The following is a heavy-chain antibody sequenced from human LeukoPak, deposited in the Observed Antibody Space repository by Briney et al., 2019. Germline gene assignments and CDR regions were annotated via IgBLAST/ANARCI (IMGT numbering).Heavy chain of an antibody. Sequence: GGSLRLSCAASGFTFSSYGMHWGRQAPGKGVEGGAFLRYDGSNKYYADSVKGRFTISRDNSKNTLYLQMNSLRAEDTAVYYCAKDSLFLTGYYQSLDPWGQGTLVTVSS. J-gene: IGHJ5*02. CDR2: LRYDGSNK. CDR1: GFTFSSYG. CDR3: AKDSLFLTGYYQSLDP. D-gene: IGHD3-9*01. V-gene: IGHV3-30*02.